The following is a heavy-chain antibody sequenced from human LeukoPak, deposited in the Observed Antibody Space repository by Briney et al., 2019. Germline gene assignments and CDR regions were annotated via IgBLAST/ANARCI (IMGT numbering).Heavy chain of an antibody. CDR3: AKDRQGYYGSGSLDAFDI. D-gene: IGHD3-10*01. J-gene: IGHJ3*02. CDR2: ISWNSGSI. V-gene: IGHV3-9*01. CDR1: GFSLSNYW. Sequence: GGSLRLSCAASGFSLSNYWMNWVRQAPGKGLEWVSGISWNSGSIGYADSVKGRFTISRDNAKNSLYLQMNSLRAEDTALYYCAKDRQGYYGSGSLDAFDIWGQGTMVTVSS.